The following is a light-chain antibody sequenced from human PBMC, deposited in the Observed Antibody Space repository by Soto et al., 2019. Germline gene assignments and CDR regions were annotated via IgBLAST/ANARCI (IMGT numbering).Light chain of an antibody. CDR2: GAS. V-gene: IGKV3-15*01. CDR1: QRVSSN. Sequence: EIVMTQSPVTLSVSPGERATLSCRASQRVSSNLAWYQQKPGQAPRLLIYGASNRATGVPARFSGSGSGTEFTLTISSLQSEDFAVYYCQQYNNWPPITFGQGTRLEIK. CDR3: QQYNNWPPIT. J-gene: IGKJ5*01.